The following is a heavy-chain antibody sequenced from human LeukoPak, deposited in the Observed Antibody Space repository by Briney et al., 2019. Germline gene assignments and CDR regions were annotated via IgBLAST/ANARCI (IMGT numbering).Heavy chain of an antibody. Sequence: GGSLRLSCAASGFTFSSYGMHWVRQAPGKGLEWVAVISYDGSNKYYADSVKGRFTISRDNSKSTLYLQMNSLRAEDTAVYYCAKDQGDWNDVYFDYWGQGTLVTVSS. CDR1: GFTFSSYG. V-gene: IGHV3-30*18. CDR3: AKDQGDWNDVYFDY. J-gene: IGHJ4*02. D-gene: IGHD1-1*01. CDR2: ISYDGSNK.